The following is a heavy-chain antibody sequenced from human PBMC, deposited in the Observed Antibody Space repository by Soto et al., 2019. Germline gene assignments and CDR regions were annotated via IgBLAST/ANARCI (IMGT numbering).Heavy chain of an antibody. J-gene: IGHJ6*03. CDR2: IIGSGGST. D-gene: IGHD6-6*01. V-gene: IGHV3-23*01. CDR1: GFTFSSYA. CDR3: AKGILAYSSSYYYYYYMDV. Sequence: EVQLLESGGGLVQPGGSLRLSCAASGFTFSSYAMSWVRQAPGKGLEWVSAIIGSGGSTYYADSVKGRFTISRDNSKNTLYLQMNSLRAEDTAVYYCAKGILAYSSSYYYYYYMDVWGKGTTVTVSS.